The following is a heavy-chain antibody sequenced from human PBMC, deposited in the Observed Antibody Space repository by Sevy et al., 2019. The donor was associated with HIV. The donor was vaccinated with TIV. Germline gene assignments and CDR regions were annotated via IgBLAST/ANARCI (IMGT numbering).Heavy chain of an antibody. D-gene: IGHD2-2*01. CDR1: GYTFTSYG. V-gene: IGHV1-18*03. Sequence: ASVKVSCKASGYTFTSYGISWVRQAPGQGLEWMGWISAYNGNTNYAQKLQGRVTMTTDTSTSTAYMELRSLRSDDMAVYYCARGFLGYCSSTSCDGYYYGMDVWGQGTTVTVSS. CDR2: ISAYNGNT. CDR3: ARGFLGYCSSTSCDGYYYGMDV. J-gene: IGHJ6*02.